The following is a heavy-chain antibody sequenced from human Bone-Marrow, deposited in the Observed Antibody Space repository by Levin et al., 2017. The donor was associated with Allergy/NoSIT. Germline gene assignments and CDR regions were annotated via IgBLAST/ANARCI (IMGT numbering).Heavy chain of an antibody. CDR1: GGSISSGGYY. Sequence: SQTLSLTCTVSGGSISSGGYYWSWIRQHPGKGLEWIGYIYYSGSTYYNPSLKSRVTISVDTSKNQFSLKLSSVTAADTAVYYCASSTYDYVWGSYRPNWFDPWGQGTLVTVSS. CDR2: IYYSGST. J-gene: IGHJ5*02. D-gene: IGHD3-16*02. V-gene: IGHV4-31*03. CDR3: ASSTYDYVWGSYRPNWFDP.